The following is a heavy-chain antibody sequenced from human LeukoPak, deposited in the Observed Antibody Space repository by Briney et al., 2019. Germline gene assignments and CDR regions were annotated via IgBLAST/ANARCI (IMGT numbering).Heavy chain of an antibody. D-gene: IGHD4-23*01. J-gene: IGHJ2*01. CDR3: ARFTTVVPAFWYFDL. V-gene: IGHV4-59*08. Sequence: SETLSLTCTVSGASISNYYWSWIRQPPGKGLEWIGYIFYSGSTNYNPSLKSQVTISLATSKNQFSLQLRSVTAADTAVYYCARFTTVVPAFWYFDLWGRGTLVTVSS. CDR2: IFYSGST. CDR1: GASISNYY.